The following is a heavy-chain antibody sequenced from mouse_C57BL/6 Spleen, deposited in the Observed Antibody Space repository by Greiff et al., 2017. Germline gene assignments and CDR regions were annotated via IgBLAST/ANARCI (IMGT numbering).Heavy chain of an antibody. CDR2: INPNNGGT. D-gene: IGHD2-3*01. V-gene: IGHV1-18*01. J-gene: IGHJ3*01. CDR3: ARAADGYYLAY. CDR1: GYTFTDYN. Sequence: EVKLMESGPELVKPGASVKIPCKASGYTFTDYNMDWVKQSHGKSLEWIGDINPNNGGTIYNQKFKGKATLTVDKSSSTAYMELRSLTSEDTAVYYCARAADGYYLAYWGQGTLVTVSA.